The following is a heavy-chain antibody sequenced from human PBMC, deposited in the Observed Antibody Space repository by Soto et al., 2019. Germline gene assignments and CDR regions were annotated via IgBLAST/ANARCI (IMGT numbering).Heavy chain of an antibody. CDR2: INPSGTST. V-gene: IGHV1-46*01. D-gene: IGHD4-17*01. CDR1: GYTFTSYY. CDR3: ARDWGGDYPLYYFDY. Sequence: GASVKVSCKASGYTFTSYYMHWVRQAPGQGLEWMGLINPSGTSTSYAQKFQGRVTMTRDTSTSTVYMELSSLRSEDTAMYYCARDWGGDYPLYYFDYWGQGTLVTVSS. J-gene: IGHJ4*02.